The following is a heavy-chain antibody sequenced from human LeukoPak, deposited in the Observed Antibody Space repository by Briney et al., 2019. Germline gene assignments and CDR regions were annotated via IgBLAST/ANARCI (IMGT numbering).Heavy chain of an antibody. CDR1: GFTFSSYA. Sequence: HTGGPLRLSCAASGFTFSSYAMSWVRQAPGKGLEWVSAISGSGGSTYYADSVKGRFTISRDNSKNTLYLQMNSLRAEDTAVYYCAKEVLLWFGELLSPPCLEYWGQGTLVTVSS. V-gene: IGHV3-23*01. J-gene: IGHJ4*02. CDR3: AKEVLLWFGELLSPPCLEY. D-gene: IGHD3-10*01. CDR2: ISGSGGST.